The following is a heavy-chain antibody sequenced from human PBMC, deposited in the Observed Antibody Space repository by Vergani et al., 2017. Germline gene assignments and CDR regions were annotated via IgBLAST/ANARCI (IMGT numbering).Heavy chain of an antibody. CDR1: GYTFAGYN. Sequence: VQLVQSGAEVKKPGASVKVSCKASGYTFAGYNIHWVRQAPGQGLEWMGWINPNSGGTNYAQKFQGRVTMTRDTSISTAYMELSRLRSDDTAVYYCARVQTYCSSTSCYSGAFDIWGQGTMVTVSS. D-gene: IGHD2-2*01. CDR3: ARVQTYCSSTSCYSGAFDI. J-gene: IGHJ3*02. CDR2: INPNSGGT. V-gene: IGHV1-2*02.